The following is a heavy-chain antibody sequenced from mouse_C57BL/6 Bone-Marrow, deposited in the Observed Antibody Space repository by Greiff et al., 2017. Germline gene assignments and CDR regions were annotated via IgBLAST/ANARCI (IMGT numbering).Heavy chain of an antibody. Sequence: EVQLQQSGAELVRPGASVKLSCTASGFNITDDYMHWVKQRPGQGLEWIGWIDPENGDSENASEFQGKATITADTSSSTAYLQLSSLASEDTAVYYCTTYDIAMDYWGQGTTVTVAS. D-gene: IGHD2-12*01. V-gene: IGHV14-4*01. CDR3: TTYDIAMDY. J-gene: IGHJ4*01. CDR1: GFNITDDY. CDR2: IDPENGDS.